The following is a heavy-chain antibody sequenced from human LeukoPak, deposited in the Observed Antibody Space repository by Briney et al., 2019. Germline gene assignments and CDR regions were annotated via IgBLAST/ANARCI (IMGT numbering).Heavy chain of an antibody. CDR2: IYPGDSDT. D-gene: IGHD3-22*01. CDR1: GYSFTSYW. V-gene: IGHV5-51*01. J-gene: IGHJ4*02. CDR3: ARQVADDYYDSSGYYS. Sequence: GESLQISCKGSGYSFTSYWIGWVRQMPGKGLEWMGIIYPGDSDTRYSPSFQGQVTISADKSISTAYLQWSSLKASDTAMYYCARQVADDYYDSSGYYSWGQGTLVTVSS.